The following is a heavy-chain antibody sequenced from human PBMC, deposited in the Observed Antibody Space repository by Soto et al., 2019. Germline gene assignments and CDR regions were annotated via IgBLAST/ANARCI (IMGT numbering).Heavy chain of an antibody. V-gene: IGHV4-31*03. D-gene: IGHD4-4*01. Sequence: SXTLSLTCTVSGGSISSGGYYWSWIRQHPGKGLEWIGYIYYSGSTYYNPSLKSRVTISVDTSKNQFSLKLSSVTAADTAVYYCARVHDYSTSFDPWGQGTLVTVSS. CDR2: IYYSGST. J-gene: IGHJ5*02. CDR3: ARVHDYSTSFDP. CDR1: GGSISSGGYY.